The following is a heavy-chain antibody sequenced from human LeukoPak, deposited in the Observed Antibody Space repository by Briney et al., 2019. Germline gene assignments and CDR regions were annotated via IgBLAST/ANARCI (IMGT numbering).Heavy chain of an antibody. Sequence: SGTLCLTCAVSGGSISSSSYYWGWMPQRPGKGLEWIGSIYYSGSTYYNPSLKRRVTISVDTSNNQFSLKLSSVTAADTSEYYCAGHVLTYCSGSGDDAFDIWGQGTMVTVSS. CDR2: IYYSGST. CDR1: GGSISSSSYY. CDR3: AGHVLTYCSGSGDDAFDI. D-gene: IGHD3-10*01. J-gene: IGHJ3*02. V-gene: IGHV4-39*07.